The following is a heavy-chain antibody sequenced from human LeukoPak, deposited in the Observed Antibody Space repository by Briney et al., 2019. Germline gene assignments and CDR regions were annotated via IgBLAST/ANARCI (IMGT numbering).Heavy chain of an antibody. J-gene: IGHJ4*02. CDR3: AKGPLRGTAAAIDY. Sequence: GGSLRLSCAASGFTFSSYWMSWVRQAPGKGLEWVANIKQDGSEKYYVDSVKGRFTISRDITTDTLWLQMDSLRTEDTAVYYCAKGPLRGTAAAIDYWGQGTLVTVSS. D-gene: IGHD2-2*01. CDR1: GFTFSSYW. CDR2: IKQDGSEK. V-gene: IGHV3-7*01.